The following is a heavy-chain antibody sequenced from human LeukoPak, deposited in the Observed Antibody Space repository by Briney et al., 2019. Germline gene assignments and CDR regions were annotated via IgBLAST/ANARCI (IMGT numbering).Heavy chain of an antibody. D-gene: IGHD3-10*01. CDR2: IWYDGSNK. CDR1: GFTFNSHG. Sequence: GGSLRLSCAASGFTFNSHGVHWVRQAPGKGLEWVALIWYDGSNKYYVESVKGRFTISRDNSKSTLYLQMNSLRAEDTAVYYCARANYYSSGSYYGMDVWGQGTTVTVSS. CDR3: ARANYYSSGSYYGMDV. J-gene: IGHJ6*02. V-gene: IGHV3-33*01.